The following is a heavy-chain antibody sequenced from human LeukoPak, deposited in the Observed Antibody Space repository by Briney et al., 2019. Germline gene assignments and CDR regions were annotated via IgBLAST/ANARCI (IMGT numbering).Heavy chain of an antibody. CDR3: ARDVEYDSSGYYPLLDY. D-gene: IGHD3-22*01. V-gene: IGHV1-69*04. CDR2: IIPILGIA. CDR1: GYTFTGYY. J-gene: IGHJ4*02. Sequence: ASVKVSCKASGYTFTGYYMHWVRQAPGQGLEWMGRIIPILGIANYAQKFQGRVTITADKSTSTAYMELSSLRSEDTAVYYCARDVEYDSSGYYPLLDYWGQGTLVTVSS.